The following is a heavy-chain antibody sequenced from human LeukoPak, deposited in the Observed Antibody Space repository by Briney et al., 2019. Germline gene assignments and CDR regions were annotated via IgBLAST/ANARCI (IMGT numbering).Heavy chain of an antibody. CDR2: INHSGST. CDR3: AREGYDYVWGSYRYTELYDY. CDR1: GGSFCGYY. D-gene: IGHD3-16*02. V-gene: IGHV4-34*01. Sequence: SETLSLTCAVYGGSFCGYYWSWIRQPPGKGLEWIGEINHSGSTNYNPSLKSRVTISVDTSKNQFSLKLSSVTAADTAVYYCAREGYDYVWGSYRYTELYDYWGQGTLVTVSS. J-gene: IGHJ4*02.